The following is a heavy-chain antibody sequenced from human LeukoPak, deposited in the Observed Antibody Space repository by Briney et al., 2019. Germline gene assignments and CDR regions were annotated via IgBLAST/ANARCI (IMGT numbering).Heavy chain of an antibody. CDR2: IRYDGSNK. D-gene: IGHD2-2*01. CDR1: GFTFSSYG. Sequence: GGSLRLSCAASGFTFSSYGMHWVRQAPGKGLEWVAFIRYDGSNKYYADSVKGRFTISRDNAKNSLYLQMNSLRAEDTALYYCAKDRSSGYCSSTSCYAKRGYYYYYYMDVWGKGTTVTISS. V-gene: IGHV3-30*02. J-gene: IGHJ6*03. CDR3: AKDRSSGYCSSTSCYAKRGYYYYYYMDV.